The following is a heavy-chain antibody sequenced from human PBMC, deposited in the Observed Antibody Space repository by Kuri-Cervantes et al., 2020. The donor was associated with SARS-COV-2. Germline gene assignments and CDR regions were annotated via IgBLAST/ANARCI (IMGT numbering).Heavy chain of an antibody. Sequence: ASVKVSCKASGYTFTSYDINWVRQATGQGLEWMGWMNPNSGNTGYAQKFQGRVTMTRNTSISTAYMELSSLRAEDTAVYYCARDFSVSDDYALLFENWGQGCLVTVSS. J-gene: IGHJ4*02. V-gene: IGHV1-8*01. CDR1: GYTFTSYD. D-gene: IGHD4-17*01. CDR2: MNPNSGNT. CDR3: ARDFSVSDDYALLFEN.